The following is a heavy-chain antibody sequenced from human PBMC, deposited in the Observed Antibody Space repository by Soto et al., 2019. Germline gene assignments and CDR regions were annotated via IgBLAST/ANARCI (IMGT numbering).Heavy chain of an antibody. CDR3: AKEQRTVSDWFDP. CDR2: ISGSGGST. J-gene: IGHJ5*02. D-gene: IGHD6-25*01. CDR1: GFTFNNYA. Sequence: EVQLLESGGGLVQPGGSLRLSCAASGFTFNNYAMNWVRQAPGKGLEWVSAISGSGGSTYYADSVKGRFTISRDNAKNTLYLQMNSRRAEDTAVYYCAKEQRTVSDWFDPWGQGTLGTVSS. V-gene: IGHV3-23*01.